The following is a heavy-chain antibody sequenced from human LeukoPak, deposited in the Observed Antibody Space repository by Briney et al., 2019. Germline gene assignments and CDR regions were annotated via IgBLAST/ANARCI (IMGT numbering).Heavy chain of an antibody. Sequence: GGSLRLSCAASGFTFSNYWMHWVRQAPGKGLVWVSRTNTDGSSTTYADSVKGRFTISRDNAKNTLYLQMNSLRAEDTAVYYCARVSAVAGTGPFDYWGQGTLVTVSS. CDR3: ARVSAVAGTGPFDY. V-gene: IGHV3-74*01. CDR2: TNTDGSST. J-gene: IGHJ4*02. D-gene: IGHD6-19*01. CDR1: GFTFSNYW.